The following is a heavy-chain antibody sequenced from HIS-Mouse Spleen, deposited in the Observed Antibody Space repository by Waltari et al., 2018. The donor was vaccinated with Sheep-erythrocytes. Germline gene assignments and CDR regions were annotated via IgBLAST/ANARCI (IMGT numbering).Heavy chain of an antibody. Sequence: EVQLVESGGGLVKPGGSLRLSCAASGFTFSSYSMNWVRQAPGKGLEWVSYHSSSSYIYYADSVKGRFTISRDNAKNSLYLQMNSLRAEDTAVYYCARVASGATFDYWGQGTLVTVSS. CDR3: ARVASGATFDY. D-gene: IGHD1-26*01. CDR1: GFTFSSYS. J-gene: IGHJ4*02. CDR2: HSSSSYI. V-gene: IGHV3-21*05.